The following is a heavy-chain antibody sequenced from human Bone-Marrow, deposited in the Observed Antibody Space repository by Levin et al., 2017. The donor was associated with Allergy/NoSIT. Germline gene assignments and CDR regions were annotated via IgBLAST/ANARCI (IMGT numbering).Heavy chain of an antibody. Sequence: SSETLSLTCTVSGGSISSYYWSWIRQPPGKGLEWIGYIYYSGSTNYNPSLKSRVTISVDTSKNQFSLKLSSVTAADTAVYYCARDNRNGYSDGYFNWFDPWGQGTLVTVSS. CDR1: GGSISSYY. J-gene: IGHJ5*02. CDR2: IYYSGST. D-gene: IGHD5-18*01. V-gene: IGHV4-59*01. CDR3: ARDNRNGYSDGYFNWFDP.